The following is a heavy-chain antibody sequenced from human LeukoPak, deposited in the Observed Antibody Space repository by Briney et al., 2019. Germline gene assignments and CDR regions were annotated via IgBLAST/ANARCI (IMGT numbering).Heavy chain of an antibody. CDR2: IYYSGST. V-gene: IGHV4-30-4*01. CDR3: ARHEGKTNQYTLDY. J-gene: IGHJ4*02. D-gene: IGHD2-2*02. CDR1: GGSISSGDYY. Sequence: SETLSLTCTVSGGSISSGDYYWSWIRQPPGKGLEWIGYIYYSGSTYYNPSLKSRVTISVDTSKNQFSLKLSSVTAADTAVYYCARHEGKTNQYTLDYWGQGTLVTVSS.